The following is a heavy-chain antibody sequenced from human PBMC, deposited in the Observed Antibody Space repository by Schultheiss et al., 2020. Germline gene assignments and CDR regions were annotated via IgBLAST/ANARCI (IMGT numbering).Heavy chain of an antibody. D-gene: IGHD3-10*01. J-gene: IGHJ6*03. CDR2: IYHSGST. CDR1: GFTFSSYW. Sequence: GSLRLSCAASGFTFSSYWMSWVRQAPGKGLEWIGEIYHSGSTYYNPSLKSRVTISLDTSKNQFSLKLSSVTAADTAVYYCARDLPPYGSGSSYYYMDVWGKGTTVTVAS. CDR3: ARDLPPYGSGSSYYYMDV. V-gene: IGHV4-4*02.